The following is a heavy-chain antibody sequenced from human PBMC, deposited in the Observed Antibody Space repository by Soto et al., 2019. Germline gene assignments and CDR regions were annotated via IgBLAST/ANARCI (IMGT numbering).Heavy chain of an antibody. V-gene: IGHV1-18*01. Sequence: QVQLVQSGPEVKKPGALVKVSCKASGDISPRYGISWVRQAPGQGLEWLGWINSHNGVTNYAQSLQGRVTLTTDSSTSTADMEVRSLRCDDTAVYYCAVDHGIYGTFVQCGQGTLVTVSS. CDR3: AVDHGIYGTFVQ. J-gene: IGHJ4*02. CDR2: INSHNGVT. CDR1: GDISPRYG. D-gene: IGHD4-17*01.